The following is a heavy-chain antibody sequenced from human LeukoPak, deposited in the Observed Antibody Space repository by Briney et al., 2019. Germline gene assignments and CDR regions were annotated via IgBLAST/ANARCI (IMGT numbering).Heavy chain of an antibody. J-gene: IGHJ4*02. V-gene: IGHV3-23*01. CDR1: GFTFSSYA. CDR3: AKDYIGYDQDFDY. Sequence: GGSLILSCAASGFTFSSYAMSWVRQAPGKGLEWVSSISGSGISTYYANSVKGRFSISRDNSKNTLDLQMNSLGAEDTAVYFCAKDYIGYDQDFDYWGQGTLVTVSS. D-gene: IGHD2-2*01. CDR2: ISGSGIST.